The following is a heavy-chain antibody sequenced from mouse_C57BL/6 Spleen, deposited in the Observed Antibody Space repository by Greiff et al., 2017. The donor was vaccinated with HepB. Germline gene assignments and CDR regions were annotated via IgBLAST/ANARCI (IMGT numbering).Heavy chain of an antibody. D-gene: IGHD1-1*01. CDR2: ISSGSSTI. CDR3: ARNYYGSILYWYFDV. CDR1: GFTFSDYG. J-gene: IGHJ1*03. Sequence: DVKLVESGGGLVKPGGSLKLSCAASGFTFSDYGMHWVRQAPEKGLEWVAYISSGSSTIYYADTVKGRFTIPRDNAKNTLFLQMTSLSSEDTAMYYCARNYYGSILYWYFDVWGTGTTVTVAS. V-gene: IGHV5-17*01.